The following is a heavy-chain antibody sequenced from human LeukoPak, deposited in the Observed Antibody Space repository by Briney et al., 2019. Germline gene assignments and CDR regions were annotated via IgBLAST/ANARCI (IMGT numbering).Heavy chain of an antibody. D-gene: IGHD6-19*01. CDR2: INSDGSST. J-gene: IGHJ5*02. Sequence: PGGSLRLSCAASGFTFSSYWMHWVRQAPGKGLVWVSRINSDGSSTSYADSVKGRFTIPRDNAKNTLYLQMNSLRAEDTAVYYCARGAGIYYTTGWTGWFDPWGQGTLVTVTS. V-gene: IGHV3-74*01. CDR1: GFTFSSYW. CDR3: ARGAGIYYTTGWTGWFDP.